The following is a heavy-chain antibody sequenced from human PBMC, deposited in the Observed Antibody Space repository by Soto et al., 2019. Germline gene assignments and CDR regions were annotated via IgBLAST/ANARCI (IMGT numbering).Heavy chain of an antibody. J-gene: IGHJ4*02. V-gene: IGHV4-31*03. D-gene: IGHD6-13*01. Sequence: TLSLTCTVSGGSISSGGYYWSWIRQHPGKGLEWIGYIYYSGSTYYNPSLKSRVTISVDTSKNQFSLKLSSVTAADTAVYYCARETAGRQQLDFDYWGQGTLVTVSS. CDR2: IYYSGST. CDR1: GGSISSGGYY. CDR3: ARETAGRQQLDFDY.